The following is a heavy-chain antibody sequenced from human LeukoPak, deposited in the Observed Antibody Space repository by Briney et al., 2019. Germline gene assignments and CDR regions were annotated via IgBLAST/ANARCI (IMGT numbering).Heavy chain of an antibody. CDR1: GFTFSRYA. Sequence: PGGSLRLSCTTSGFTFSRYAIHWVRQAPGKGLEWVAVISYEGSNKYYADSVKGRFSISRGNSQNTLFLQMNSLRAEDTAVYYCARGSSSLRSVIVDIDIWGQGTMVTVSS. V-gene: IGHV3-30-3*01. J-gene: IGHJ3*02. CDR2: ISYEGSNK. D-gene: IGHD1-26*01. CDR3: ARGSSSLRSVIVDIDI.